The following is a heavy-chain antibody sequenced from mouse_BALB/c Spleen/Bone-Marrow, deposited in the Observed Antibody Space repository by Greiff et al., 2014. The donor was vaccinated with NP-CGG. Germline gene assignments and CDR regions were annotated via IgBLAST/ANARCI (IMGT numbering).Heavy chain of an antibody. D-gene: IGHD1-1*01. J-gene: IGHJ4*01. Sequence: QVQLQQSGAELARPGASVKMSCKASGYTFTSYTMHWVKQRPGQGLEWIGYINPSSGYTNYNQKFKDKATLTADKSSSTAYMQLGSLTSEDSAVYYCARCYYGSSNAMDYWGQGTSVTVSS. CDR2: INPSSGYT. CDR1: GYTFTSYT. CDR3: ARCYYGSSNAMDY. V-gene: IGHV1-4*01.